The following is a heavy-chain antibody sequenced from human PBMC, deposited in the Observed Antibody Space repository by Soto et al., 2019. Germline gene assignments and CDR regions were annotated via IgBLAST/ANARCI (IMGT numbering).Heavy chain of an antibody. CDR2: ISYDGSNK. Sequence: GGSLRLSCAASGFTFSSYGMHWVRQAPGKGLEWVAVISYDGSNKYYADSVKGRFTISRDNSKNTLYLQMNSLRAEDTAVYYCAKDLQYGESSSWYSGYFDYWGQGTLVTVSS. CDR1: GFTFSSYG. V-gene: IGHV3-30*18. CDR3: AKDLQYGESSSWYSGYFDY. D-gene: IGHD6-13*01. J-gene: IGHJ4*02.